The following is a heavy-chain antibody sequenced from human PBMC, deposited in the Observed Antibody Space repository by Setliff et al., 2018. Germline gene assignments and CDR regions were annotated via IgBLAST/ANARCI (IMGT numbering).Heavy chain of an antibody. CDR2: IHYTGST. J-gene: IGHJ4*02. D-gene: IGHD2-8*02. V-gene: IGHV4-59*08. CDR1: GGSISTYH. CDR3: ARLSPYNTGPPFDY. Sequence: PSETLFLTCSVPGGSISTYHWSWIRQPPEKGLEWIAYIHYTGSTNYNPSLKSRVTISLDTSKNHFSLNLRSVTAADTAVYYCARLSPYNTGPPFDYWGQGTLVTVSS.